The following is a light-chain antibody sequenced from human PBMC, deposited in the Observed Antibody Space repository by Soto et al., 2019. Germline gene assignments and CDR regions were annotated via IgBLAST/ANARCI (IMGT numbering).Light chain of an antibody. CDR1: QNIRSW. CDR2: SAS. Sequence: DNQMTQSPSTLSASVGDRVTITCRASQNIRSWLAWYQQKPGKAPELLIYSASGLESGVPSRFSGSGFGTEFTLTISSLQPDDFATYYCQEYNGNSGLTFGGGTKLEIK. CDR3: QEYNGNSGLT. V-gene: IGKV1-5*03. J-gene: IGKJ4*01.